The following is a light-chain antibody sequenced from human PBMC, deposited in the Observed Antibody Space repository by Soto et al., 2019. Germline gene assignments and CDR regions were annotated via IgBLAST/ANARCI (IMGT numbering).Light chain of an antibody. Sequence: QAVVTQEPSLTVSPGGTVTRTCGFSTGAVTSGHYPYWFQQKPGQAPRTLIYDTNNKHSWTPARFSGSLLGGKAALTLSGAQPEDEADYYCLVSYSGARVFGGGTKLTVL. CDR3: LVSYSGARV. CDR2: DTN. J-gene: IGLJ2*01. CDR1: TGAVTSGHY. V-gene: IGLV7-46*01.